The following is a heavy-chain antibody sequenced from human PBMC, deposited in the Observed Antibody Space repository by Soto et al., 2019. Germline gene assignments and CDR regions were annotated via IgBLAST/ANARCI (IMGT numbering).Heavy chain of an antibody. CDR2: IIPILRIS. Sequence: SCKASGGTFSMYTINSVKQAPGQWLEGLGRIIPILRISNYAQKFEGRVTITADKSTSTAYMEMSSLRSEDTAVYYCARAPYDILTGYYMAYYFDYWGQG. V-gene: IGHV1-69*02. D-gene: IGHD3-9*01. CDR1: GGTFSMYT. J-gene: IGHJ4*02. CDR3: ARAPYDILTGYYMAYYFDY.